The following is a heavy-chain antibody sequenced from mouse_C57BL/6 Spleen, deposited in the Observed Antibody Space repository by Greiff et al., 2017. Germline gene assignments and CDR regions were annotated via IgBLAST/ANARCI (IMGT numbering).Heavy chain of an antibody. J-gene: IGHJ2*01. CDR2: IDPSDSET. D-gene: IGHD2-5*01. CDR3: ARWAYYSKDFDY. Sequence: QVQLQQPGAELVRPGSSVKLSCKASGYTFTSYWMHWVKQRPIQGLEWIGNIDPSDSETHYNQKFKDKATLTVDKSSSTAYMRLSSLTSEDSAVYYCARWAYYSKDFDYWGQGTTLTVSS. V-gene: IGHV1-52*01. CDR1: GYTFTSYW.